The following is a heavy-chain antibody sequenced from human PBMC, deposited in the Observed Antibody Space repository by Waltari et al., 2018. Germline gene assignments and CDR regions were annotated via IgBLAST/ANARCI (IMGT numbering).Heavy chain of an antibody. CDR2: VSYDGDAK. V-gene: IGHV3-30*03. Sequence: QVQLVESGGGVVQPGRSLTLPCEVYGLTSGTYGMHWVRQAPGKGLEWVAVVSYDGDAKSYADSVKGRFTISRDKSKNRVSLHINTLSAEDTAVYYCATAPQFIRHFYNWGQGTLVTVSS. CDR3: ATAPQFIRHFYN. CDR1: GLTSGTYG. J-gene: IGHJ4*02.